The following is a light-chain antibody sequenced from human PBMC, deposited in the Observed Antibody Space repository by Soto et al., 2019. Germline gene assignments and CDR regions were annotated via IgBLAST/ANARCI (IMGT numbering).Light chain of an antibody. V-gene: IGKV2-24*01. CDR1: QSLLHSDGTTY. J-gene: IGKJ2*01. CDR2: SVS. CDR3: MQATQYPPYT. Sequence: DVVLTQTPLSSPVTLGQPASISCRSSQSLLHSDGTTYLSWLHQRPGQPPRLLIYSVSNRFSGVPDRFSGSGAVTDFTLKISRVEAEDGGVYYCMQATQYPPYTFGQGTKLEI.